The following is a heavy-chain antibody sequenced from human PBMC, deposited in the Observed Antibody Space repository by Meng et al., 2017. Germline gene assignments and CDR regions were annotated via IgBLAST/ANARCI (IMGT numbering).Heavy chain of an antibody. CDR2: INPNSGGT. J-gene: IGHJ3*02. CDR1: GYTFTGYY. Sequence: ASVKVPCKASGYTFTGYYMHWVRQAPGHGLEWMGRINPNSGGTNYAQKFQGGVTMTRDTSISTAYMELSRVRSDDTAEYYCAREAFGVVNLHLDAFDIWGQGTMVTVSS. CDR3: AREAFGVVNLHLDAFDI. D-gene: IGHD3-3*01. V-gene: IGHV1-2*06.